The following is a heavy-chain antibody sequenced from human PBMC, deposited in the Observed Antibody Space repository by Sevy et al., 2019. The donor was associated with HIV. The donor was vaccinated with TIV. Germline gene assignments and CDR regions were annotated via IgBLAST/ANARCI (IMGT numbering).Heavy chain of an antibody. CDR2: ISSSGSTI. D-gene: IGHD2-2*01. Sequence: GESLKISCAASGFTFSSYEMNWVRQAPGKGLEWVSYISSSGSTIYYADSVKGRFTISRDNAKNSLYLQMNSLRAEDTAVYYCARDRILGYCSSTSCSSYYYGMDVWGQGTTVTVSS. J-gene: IGHJ6*02. V-gene: IGHV3-48*03. CDR1: GFTFSSYE. CDR3: ARDRILGYCSSTSCSSYYYGMDV.